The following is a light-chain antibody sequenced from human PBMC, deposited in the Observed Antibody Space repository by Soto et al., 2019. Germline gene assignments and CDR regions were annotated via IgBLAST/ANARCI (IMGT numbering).Light chain of an antibody. Sequence: QSVLTQPPSVSGAPGQRVTISCTGSRSNIGAGYDVHWYQQLPGTAPKLLIYGNSNRPSGVPDRFSGSKSGTSASLAITGRQADDEADYYCQSYDSSLSAYVVFGGGTKLTVL. CDR2: GNS. CDR1: RSNIGAGYD. CDR3: QSYDSSLSAYVV. V-gene: IGLV1-40*01. J-gene: IGLJ2*01.